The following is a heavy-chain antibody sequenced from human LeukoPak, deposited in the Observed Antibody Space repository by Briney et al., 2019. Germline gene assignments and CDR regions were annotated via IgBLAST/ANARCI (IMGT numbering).Heavy chain of an antibody. CDR1: GGSFSNSPYY. V-gene: IGHV4-39*01. J-gene: IGHJ4*02. CDR3: ARASWRQLWLLDY. Sequence: SETLSLTYTVSGGSFSNSPYYWGWIRQPPGKGLEWIGTIYHSGSTYYNPSLKSRVTISVDTSKNQFSLKLSSVTAADTAVYYCARASWRQLWLLDYWGQGTLVTVSS. D-gene: IGHD5-18*01. CDR2: IYHSGST.